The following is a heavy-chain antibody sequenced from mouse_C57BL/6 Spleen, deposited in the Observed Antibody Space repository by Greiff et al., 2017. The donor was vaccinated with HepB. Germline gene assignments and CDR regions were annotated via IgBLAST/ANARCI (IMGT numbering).Heavy chain of an antibody. CDR1: GFNIKDYY. Sequence: EVQRVESGAELVKPGASVKLSCTASGFNIKDYYMHWVKQRTEQGLEWIGRIDPEDGETKYAPKFQGKATITADTSSNTAYLQLSSLTSEDTAVYYCASRVLRFLFDYWGQGTTLTVSS. J-gene: IGHJ2*01. D-gene: IGHD1-1*01. CDR2: IDPEDGET. V-gene: IGHV14-2*01. CDR3: ASRVLRFLFDY.